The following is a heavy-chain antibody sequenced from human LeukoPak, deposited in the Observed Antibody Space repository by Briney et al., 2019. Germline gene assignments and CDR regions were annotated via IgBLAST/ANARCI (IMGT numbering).Heavy chain of an antibody. Sequence: GSVKVSCKVSGYTLTELSMHWVRQAPRKGLEWMGGFDPEDGETIYAQKFQGRVTMTEDTSTDTAYMELSSLRSEDTAVYYCATSKSIFGVVIPDYFDYWGQGTLVTVSS. CDR2: FDPEDGET. CDR1: GYTLTELS. CDR3: ATSKSIFGVVIPDYFDY. D-gene: IGHD3-3*01. V-gene: IGHV1-24*01. J-gene: IGHJ4*02.